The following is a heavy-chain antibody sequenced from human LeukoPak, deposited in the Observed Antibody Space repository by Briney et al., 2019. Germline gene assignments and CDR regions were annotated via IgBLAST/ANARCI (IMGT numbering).Heavy chain of an antibody. D-gene: IGHD2-15*01. J-gene: IGHJ4*02. Sequence: PSETLSLTCTVSGGSISSSSYYWGWIRQPPGKGLEWIGSIYYSGSTYYNPSLKSRVTISVDTSKNQFSLKLSSVTAADTAVYYCARQFHSGGSSIIDYWGQGTLVTVSS. CDR1: GGSISSSSYY. CDR2: IYYSGST. V-gene: IGHV4-39*01. CDR3: ARQFHSGGSSIIDY.